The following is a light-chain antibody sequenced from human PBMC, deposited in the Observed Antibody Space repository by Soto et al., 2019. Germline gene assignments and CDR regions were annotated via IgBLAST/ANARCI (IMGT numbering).Light chain of an antibody. J-gene: IGKJ4*01. CDR3: QQRSTGPPLT. CDR2: DAS. V-gene: IGKV3-11*01. Sequence: EIVLTQSPDTLSLSPGERATLACRASQSVDNYLAWYQQRPGQAPRLLIYDASNRASGIPARFSGSGSGTDFTLTISSLEPEDFPVYYCQQRSTGPPLTFGGGTKVEIK. CDR1: QSVDNY.